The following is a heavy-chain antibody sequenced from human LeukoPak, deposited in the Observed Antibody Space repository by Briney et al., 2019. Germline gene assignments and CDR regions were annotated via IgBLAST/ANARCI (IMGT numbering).Heavy chain of an antibody. D-gene: IGHD3-22*01. J-gene: IGHJ5*02. CDR2: IYHSGST. CDR1: GGSISSGGYS. Sequence: SQTLSLTCAVSGGSISSGGYSWSWIRQPPGRGLEWIGYIYHSGSTYYNPSLKSRVTISVDRSKNQFSLKLSSVTAADTAVYYCARGPSRAYYDSSGYYSVFDPWGQGTLVTVSS. CDR3: ARGPSRAYYDSSGYYSVFDP. V-gene: IGHV4-30-2*01.